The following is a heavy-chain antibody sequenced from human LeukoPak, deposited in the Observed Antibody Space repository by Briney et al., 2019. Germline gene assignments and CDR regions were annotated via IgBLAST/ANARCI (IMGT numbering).Heavy chain of an antibody. D-gene: IGHD3-22*01. CDR2: IYYSGST. CDR1: GGSISSYY. Sequence: SETLSLTCTVSGGSISSYYWSWIRQPPGKGLEWIGYIYYSGSTNYNPSLKSRVTISVDTSKNQFSLKLSSATAADTAVYYCARDVDYYDSSGYGRSWFDPWGQGTLVTVS. CDR3: ARDVDYYDSSGYGRSWFDP. J-gene: IGHJ5*02. V-gene: IGHV4-59*01.